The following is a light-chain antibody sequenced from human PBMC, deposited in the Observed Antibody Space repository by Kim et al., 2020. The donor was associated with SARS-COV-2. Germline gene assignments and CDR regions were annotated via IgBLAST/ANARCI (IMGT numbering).Light chain of an antibody. CDR3: QAWDSSTAYV. Sequence: SYELTQPPSVSVSPGQTASITCSGDKLGDKYACWYQRKPGQSPVLVIYQDSKRPSGIPGRFSGSNSGNTATLTISGTQAMDEADYYCQAWDSSTAYVFGT. V-gene: IGLV3-1*01. CDR2: QDS. CDR1: KLGDKY. J-gene: IGLJ1*01.